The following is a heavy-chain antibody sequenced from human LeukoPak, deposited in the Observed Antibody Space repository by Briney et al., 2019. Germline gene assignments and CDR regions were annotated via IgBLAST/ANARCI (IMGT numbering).Heavy chain of an antibody. D-gene: IGHD4-17*01. V-gene: IGHV1-2*02. J-gene: IGHJ3*02. Sequence: GASVKVSRKASGYTFTGYYMHWVRQAPGQGLEWMGWINPNSGGTNYAQKFQGRVTMTRDTSISTAYMELSRLRSDDTAVYYCARDPRSYGDWSAAFDIWGQGTTVTVSS. CDR2: INPNSGGT. CDR1: GYTFTGYY. CDR3: ARDPRSYGDWSAAFDI.